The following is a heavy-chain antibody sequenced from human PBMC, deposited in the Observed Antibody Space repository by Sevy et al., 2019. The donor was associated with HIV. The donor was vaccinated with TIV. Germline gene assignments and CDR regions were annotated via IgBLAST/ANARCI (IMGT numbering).Heavy chain of an antibody. J-gene: IGHJ4*02. CDR3: ATTREYYSDNSGYFDY. V-gene: IGHV1-24*01. CDR2: FDPEDGET. Sequence: ASVNVSCTVSGKTLSELSMHWVRQAPGKGLEWMGSFDPEDGETIYAQNFQGRVTMTEDTFTDTAYMELSSLRSEDTAVYYCATTREYYSDNSGYFDYWGQGTLVTVSS. CDR1: GKTLSELS. D-gene: IGHD3-22*01.